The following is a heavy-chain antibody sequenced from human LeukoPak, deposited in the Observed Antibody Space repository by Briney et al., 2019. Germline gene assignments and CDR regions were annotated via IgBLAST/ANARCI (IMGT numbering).Heavy chain of an antibody. CDR2: IYHIVST. Sequence: PSETLSLTCAVSGGSISSSNWWSWVRQPPGKGLEWIGEIYHIVSTNYNPSLKRRVTISVDKSKNQFSLKLSSVTAADTAVYYCARDRVSSPYGYVGGWFAPWGQGPLAPVSS. J-gene: IGHJ5*02. D-gene: IGHD5-18*01. CDR1: GGSISSSNW. CDR3: ARDRVSSPYGYVGGWFAP. V-gene: IGHV4-4*02.